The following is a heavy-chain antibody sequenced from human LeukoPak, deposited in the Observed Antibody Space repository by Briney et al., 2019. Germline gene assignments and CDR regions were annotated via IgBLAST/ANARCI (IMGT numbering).Heavy chain of an antibody. CDR1: GYSISSGYY. CDR2: IYYSGST. CDR3: ARAPYYYDSSGHIGYFDY. J-gene: IGHJ4*02. V-gene: IGHV4-38-2*02. D-gene: IGHD3-22*01. Sequence: SETLSLTCTVSGYSISSGYYWGWIRQPPGKGLEWIGYIYYSGSTYYNPSLKSRVTISVDTSKNQFSLKLSSVTAADTAVYYCARAPYYYDSSGHIGYFDYWGQGTLVTVSS.